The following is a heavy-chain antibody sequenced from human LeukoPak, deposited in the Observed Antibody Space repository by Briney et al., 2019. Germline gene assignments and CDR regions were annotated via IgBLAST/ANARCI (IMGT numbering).Heavy chain of an antibody. CDR2: IYTSGST. V-gene: IGHV4-4*07. CDR1: GGSISSYY. J-gene: IGHJ5*02. Sequence: SETLSLTCTVSGGSISSYYWSWIRQPAGKGLEGIGRIYTSGSTNYNPSLKSRVTMSVDTSKNQFSLKLSSVTAADTAVYYCARDRGVRGGSYGTWFDPWGQGTLVTVSS. CDR3: ARDRGVRGGSYGTWFDP. D-gene: IGHD1-26*01.